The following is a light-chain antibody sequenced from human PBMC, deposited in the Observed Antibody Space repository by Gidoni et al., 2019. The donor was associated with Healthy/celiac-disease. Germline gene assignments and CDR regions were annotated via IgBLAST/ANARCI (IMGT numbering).Light chain of an antibody. J-gene: IGKJ4*01. CDR2: DAS. Sequence: EIVLTQSPATLSSSQGERATLSCSASQSVSSYLAWYQQKPGQAPRLLIYDASNRATGIPARFSGSGSGTDFTLTISSLEPEDFAVYYCQQRSNWPLTFGGGTKVEIK. CDR3: QQRSNWPLT. CDR1: QSVSSY. V-gene: IGKV3-11*01.